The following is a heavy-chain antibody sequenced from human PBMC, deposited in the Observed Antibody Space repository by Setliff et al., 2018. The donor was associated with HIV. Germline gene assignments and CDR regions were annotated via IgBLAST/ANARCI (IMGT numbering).Heavy chain of an antibody. V-gene: IGHV1-2*04. D-gene: IGHD6-6*01. CDR3: ARGGIAARPYYFDY. CDR1: GYTFTGYY. J-gene: IGHJ4*02. CDR2: ISPNSGGT. Sequence: ASVKVSCKASGYTFTGYYLHWVRQAPGQGREWMGWISPNSGGTNFAQRSQGWVTLTRDTSISTAYMDLSSLKSDDTAVYYCARGGIAARPYYFDYWGQGTLVTVSS.